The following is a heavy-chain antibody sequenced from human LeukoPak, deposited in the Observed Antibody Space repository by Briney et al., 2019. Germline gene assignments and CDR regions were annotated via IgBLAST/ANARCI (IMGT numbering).Heavy chain of an antibody. CDR3: ARSPSSHLGYFDY. Sequence: SETLSLTCTVSGDSISSYYYNWIRQPPGKGLEWIGYIYYSGSTIYNPSLKSRVTISLDTSKNQFSLRLTSVTTADTAVYYCARSPSSHLGYFDYWGQGTLVTVSS. CDR1: GDSISSYY. J-gene: IGHJ4*02. CDR2: IYYSGST. V-gene: IGHV4-59*01. D-gene: IGHD3-3*02.